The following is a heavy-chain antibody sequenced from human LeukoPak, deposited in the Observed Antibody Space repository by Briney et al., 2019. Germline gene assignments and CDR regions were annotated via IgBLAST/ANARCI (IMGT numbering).Heavy chain of an antibody. CDR1: GFTFSRYW. CDR2: IKEDGSEK. CDR3: ATDVRSSPLGF. Sequence: PGGSLRLSCAASGFTFSRYWMNWVRQAPGKGLEWVANIKEDGSEKYYVDSVKGRFTISRDSSNNTLFLQMTNLRAEDSGLYYCATDVRSSPLGFWGHGTLVTVSS. J-gene: IGHJ4*01. D-gene: IGHD6-19*01. V-gene: IGHV3-7*01.